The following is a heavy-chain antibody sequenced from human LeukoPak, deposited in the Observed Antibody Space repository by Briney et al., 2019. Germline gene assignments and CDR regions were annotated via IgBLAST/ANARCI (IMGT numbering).Heavy chain of an antibody. V-gene: IGHV3-23*01. CDR3: ARRGANSGSYSHFDL. CDR1: GFTFSRIA. J-gene: IGHJ2*01. CDR2: IRSNGDTA. Sequence: GGSLRLSCAASGFTFSRIAMTWVRQAPGKGLEWVSTIRSNGDTAYNADSVRGRFAISRDNSKNTLYLQMNSLRAEDTAVYSCARRGANSGSYSHFDLWGRGTLVTVSA. D-gene: IGHD1-26*01.